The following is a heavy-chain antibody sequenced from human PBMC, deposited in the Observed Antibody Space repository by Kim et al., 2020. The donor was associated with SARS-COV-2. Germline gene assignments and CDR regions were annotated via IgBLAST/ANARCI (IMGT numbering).Heavy chain of an antibody. V-gene: IGHV3-30-3*01. D-gene: IGHD3-9*01. J-gene: IGHJ4*02. Sequence: GGSLRLSCAASGFTFSSYAMHWVRQAPGKGLEWVAVISYDGSNKYYADSVKGRFTISRDNSKNTLYLQMNSLRAEDTAVYYCARDEWDDILTGQFDYWGQGTLVTVSS. CDR3: ARDEWDDILTGQFDY. CDR2: ISYDGSNK. CDR1: GFTFSSYA.